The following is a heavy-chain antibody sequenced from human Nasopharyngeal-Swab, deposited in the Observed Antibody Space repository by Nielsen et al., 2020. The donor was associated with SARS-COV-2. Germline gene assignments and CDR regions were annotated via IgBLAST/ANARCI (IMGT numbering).Heavy chain of an antibody. Sequence: GESLKISCAASGFTFSGSAMHWVRQASGKGLEWVGRIRSKANSYATAYAASVKGRFTISRDDSKNTAYLQMNSLRAEDTAVYYCARWKYYDFWSGPIDYWGQGTLVTVSS. V-gene: IGHV3-73*01. CDR2: IRSKANSYAT. J-gene: IGHJ4*02. CDR3: ARWKYYDFWSGPIDY. CDR1: GFTFSGSA. D-gene: IGHD3-3*01.